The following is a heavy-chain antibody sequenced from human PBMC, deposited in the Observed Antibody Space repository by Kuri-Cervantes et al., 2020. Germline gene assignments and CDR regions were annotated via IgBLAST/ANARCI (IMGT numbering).Heavy chain of an antibody. CDR3: ARILERADCGGDCYYGFDP. D-gene: IGHD2-21*02. CDR1: GFSLSTSGVG. Sequence: SGLTQVKPTQTLTQRYTFSGFSLSTSGVGVGWIRQPPGKALEWLALIYWDDVKSYSPSLQSRLTITKDTSKNQVVLTMTNIDPVDTATYYCARILERADCGGDCYYGFDPWGQGTLVTVSS. V-gene: IGHV2-5*02. CDR2: IYWDDVK. J-gene: IGHJ5*02.